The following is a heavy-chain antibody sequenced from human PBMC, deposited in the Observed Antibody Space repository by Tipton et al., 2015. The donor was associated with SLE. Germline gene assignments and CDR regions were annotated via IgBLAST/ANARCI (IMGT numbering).Heavy chain of an antibody. CDR1: GGSISSYY. J-gene: IGHJ3*02. CDR3: ARDGAGAFDI. D-gene: IGHD6-19*01. V-gene: IGHV4-59*12. Sequence: LRLSCTVSGGSISSYYWSWIRQPPGKGLEWIGEINHSGSSNHNPSLKSRVTISVDTSKNQFSLKLNSVTAADTAVYYCARDGAGAFDIWGQGTMVTVSS. CDR2: INHSGSS.